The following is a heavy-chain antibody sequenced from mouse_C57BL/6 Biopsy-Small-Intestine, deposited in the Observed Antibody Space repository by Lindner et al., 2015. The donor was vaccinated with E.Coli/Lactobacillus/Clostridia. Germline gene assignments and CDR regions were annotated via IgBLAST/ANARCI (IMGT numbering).Heavy chain of an antibody. CDR3: ARDYYGSSCDY. CDR1: GYAFSNSW. V-gene: IGHV1-82*01. D-gene: IGHD1-1*01. CDR2: IYPGDGDT. Sequence: VQLQESGAELVKPGASVKISCKASGYAFSNSWMNWVKQRPGKGLEWIGRIYPGDGDTNYNGKFKGKATLTADKSSSTAYMQLSSLTSEDSAVYFCARDYYGSSCDYWGQGTTLTVSS. J-gene: IGHJ2*01.